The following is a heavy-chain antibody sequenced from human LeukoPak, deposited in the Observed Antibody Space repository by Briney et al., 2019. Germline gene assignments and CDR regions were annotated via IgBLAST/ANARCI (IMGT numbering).Heavy chain of an antibody. CDR1: GFTFSSYA. D-gene: IGHD2-2*01. J-gene: IGHJ4*02. V-gene: IGHV3-30-3*01. CDR3: ASPGSTLVVPAAMIDY. Sequence: PGRSLRLSCAASGFTFSSYAMHWVRQAPGRGLEWVAVISYDGSNKYYADSVKGRFTISRDNSKNTLYLQMNSLRAEDTAVYYCASPGSTLVVPAAMIDYWGQGTLVTVSS. CDR2: ISYDGSNK.